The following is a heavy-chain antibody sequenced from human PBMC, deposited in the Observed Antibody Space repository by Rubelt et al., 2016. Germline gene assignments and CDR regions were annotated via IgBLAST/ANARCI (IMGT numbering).Heavy chain of an antibody. CDR1: GYTFTSYA. V-gene: IGHV1-3*01. J-gene: IGHJ6*02. CDR2: INAGNGNT. CDR3: ATEGYGSKYGMDV. D-gene: IGHD5-12*01. Sequence: QVQLVQSGAEVKKPGASVKVSCKASGYTFTSYAMHWVRQAPGQRLEWMGWINAGNGNTKNARKFQGRWTITRATSARTAYMGLSSLRSEDTAVYYCATEGYGSKYGMDVWGQGTTVTVSS.